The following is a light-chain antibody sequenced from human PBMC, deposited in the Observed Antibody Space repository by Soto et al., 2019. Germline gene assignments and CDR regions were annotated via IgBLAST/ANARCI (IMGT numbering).Light chain of an antibody. J-gene: IGKJ5*01. Sequence: EIVLTQSPGTLSLSPGERATLSCRASQSVSSYIAWYQQKPGQAPRLLIYGASNRATGIPARFSGSGSGTDFTLTISSLEPEDFAVYYCQQRSNWPPITFGQGTRLEIK. V-gene: IGKV3-11*01. CDR2: GAS. CDR3: QQRSNWPPIT. CDR1: QSVSSY.